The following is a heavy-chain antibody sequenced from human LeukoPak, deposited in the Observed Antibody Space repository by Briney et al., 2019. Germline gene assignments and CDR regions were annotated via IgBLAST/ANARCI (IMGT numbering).Heavy chain of an antibody. D-gene: IGHD3-10*01. V-gene: IGHV3-30*04. Sequence: GGSLRLSCAASGFTFSSYAMHWVRQAPGKGPEWVAVISYDGSNKYYADSVKGRFTISRDNSKNTLYLQMNSLRAEDTAVYYCARDFHYYFDYWGQGTLVTVSS. CDR1: GFTFSSYA. J-gene: IGHJ4*02. CDR2: ISYDGSNK. CDR3: ARDFHYYFDY.